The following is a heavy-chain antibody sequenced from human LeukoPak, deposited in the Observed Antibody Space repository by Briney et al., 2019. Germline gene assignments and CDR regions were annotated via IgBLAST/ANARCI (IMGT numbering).Heavy chain of an antibody. CDR2: TSYDGRNK. V-gene: IGHV3-30*04. D-gene: IGHD6-19*01. J-gene: IGHJ3*02. CDR3: AREKPYEVAGTSGAFDI. CDR1: GFTFSTYA. Sequence: GSLRLSCAASGFTFSTYALHWVRLAPGKGLEWVALTSYDGRNKYYADSVKGRFTVSRDNSKNTLYLQMSSLRTEDTAVYYCAREKPYEVAGTSGAFDIWGQGTMVTVSS.